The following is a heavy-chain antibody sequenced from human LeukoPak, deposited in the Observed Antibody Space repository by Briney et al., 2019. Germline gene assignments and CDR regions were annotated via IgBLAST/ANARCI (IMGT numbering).Heavy chain of an antibody. V-gene: IGHV4-59*10. CDR2: IYTTGST. J-gene: IGHJ3*02. D-gene: IGHD6-6*01. CDR3: ARGVRIAARGNAFDI. Sequence: SETLSLTCAVYGGSFSGYYWSWIRQPAWKGLEWIGRIYTTGSTNYNPSLKSRVIISEDTSKNQFSLKVRSVTAADTAVYYCARGVRIAARGNAFDIWGQGTMVTVSS. CDR1: GGSFSGYY.